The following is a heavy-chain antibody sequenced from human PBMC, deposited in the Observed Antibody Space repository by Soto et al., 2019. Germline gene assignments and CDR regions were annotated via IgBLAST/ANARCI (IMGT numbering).Heavy chain of an antibody. V-gene: IGHV3-48*02. J-gene: IGHJ4*02. CDR1: GFTFSSYS. CDR3: ARSPKLYSYGLYYFDY. Sequence: EVQLVESGGGLVQPGGSLRLSCAASGFTFSSYSMNWVRQAPGKGLEWVSYISSSSSTIYYADSVKGRFTISRDNAKNSLYLQMNSLRDEDTAVYYCARSPKLYSYGLYYFDYWGQGTLVTVSS. D-gene: IGHD5-18*01. CDR2: ISSSSSTI.